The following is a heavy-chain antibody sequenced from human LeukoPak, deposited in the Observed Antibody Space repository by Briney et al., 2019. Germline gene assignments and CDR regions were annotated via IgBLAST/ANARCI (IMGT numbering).Heavy chain of an antibody. Sequence: ASETLSLTCTVSGGSINSYYWGWIRQPPGKGLEWIGNIYHSGSTCYNPSLKSRVTISLDTSKNQFSLKLSSVTAADTAIYYCARKDPGYSGYSDFDYWGQGTLVTVSS. J-gene: IGHJ4*02. CDR2: IYHSGST. CDR3: ARKDPGYSGYSDFDY. CDR1: GGSINSYY. D-gene: IGHD5-12*01. V-gene: IGHV4-59*08.